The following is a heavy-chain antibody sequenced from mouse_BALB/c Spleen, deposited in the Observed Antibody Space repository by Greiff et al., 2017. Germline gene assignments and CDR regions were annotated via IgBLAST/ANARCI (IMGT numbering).Heavy chain of an antibody. CDR1: GFTFSSFG. CDR3: ARGLRLHAMDY. J-gene: IGHJ4*01. D-gene: IGHD1-2*01. CDR2: ISGGSSTI. V-gene: IGHV5-17*02. Sequence: EVHLVESGGGLVQPGGSRKLSCAASGFTFSSFGMHWVRQAPEKGLEWVAYISGGSSTIYYADTVKGRFTISRDNPKNTLFLQMTSLRSEDTAMYYCARGLRLHAMDYWGKGTAVTVSS.